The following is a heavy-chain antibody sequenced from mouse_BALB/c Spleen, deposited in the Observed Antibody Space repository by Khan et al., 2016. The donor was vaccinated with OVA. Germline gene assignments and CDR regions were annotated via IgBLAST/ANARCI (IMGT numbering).Heavy chain of an antibody. CDR1: GFSLTGYG. D-gene: IGHD1-1*01. V-gene: IGHV2-6-7*01. Sequence: QVQLKESGPGLVAPSQSLSITCTVSGFSLTGYGVNWVRQPPGKGLEWLGMIWGDGNTDYNSALKSRLSISKDKSKSQVFLKMNSLQTDDTARYYCASGRYYYGSGLAYWVLGTLVTVSA. J-gene: IGHJ3*01. CDR2: IWGDGNT. CDR3: ASGRYYYGSGLAY.